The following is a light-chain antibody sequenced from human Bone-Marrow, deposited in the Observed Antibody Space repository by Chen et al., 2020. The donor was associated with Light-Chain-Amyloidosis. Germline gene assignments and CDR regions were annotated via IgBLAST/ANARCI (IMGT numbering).Light chain of an antibody. CDR1: SSDVGGDNH. CDR3: SSYTITNTLV. J-gene: IGLJ1*01. CDR2: EVT. Sequence: QSALTQPASVSGSPGQSITISCTGTSSDVGGDNHVSWYPQHPDKAPKLMIYEVTNRPSWVPDRFSRAKSDNTASLTISGLQTEDEADYFCSSYTITNTLVFGSGTRVTVL. V-gene: IGLV2-14*01.